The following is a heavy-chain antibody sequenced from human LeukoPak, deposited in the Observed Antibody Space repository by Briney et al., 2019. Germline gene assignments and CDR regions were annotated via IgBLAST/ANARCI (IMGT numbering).Heavy chain of an antibody. J-gene: IGHJ4*02. CDR2: IYYNGNT. CDR3: ARHLWSNPFDY. V-gene: IGHV4-59*01. D-gene: IGHD3-3*02. Sequence: SETLSLTCTVSGASISSYYWSWIRQPPGKGLECIGYIYYNGNTNYNPSLKSRVTISVDTSKNQFSLKLSSVTAADTAVYYCARHLWSNPFDYWGQGTLVTVSS. CDR1: GASISSYY.